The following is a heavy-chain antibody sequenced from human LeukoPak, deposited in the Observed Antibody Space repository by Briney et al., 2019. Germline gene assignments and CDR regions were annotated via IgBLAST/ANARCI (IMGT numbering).Heavy chain of an antibody. D-gene: IGHD3-22*01. CDR1: GGSFSGYY. CDR3: ARDRCSSGPWGCDAFDI. Sequence: SETLSLTCAVYGGSFSGYYWSWIRQPPGKGLEWIGSIYYSGSTYYNPSLKSRVTISVDRSKNQFSLKLSSVTAADTAVYYCARDRCSSGPWGCDAFDIWGQGTMVTVSS. J-gene: IGHJ3*02. CDR2: IYYSGST. V-gene: IGHV4-34*01.